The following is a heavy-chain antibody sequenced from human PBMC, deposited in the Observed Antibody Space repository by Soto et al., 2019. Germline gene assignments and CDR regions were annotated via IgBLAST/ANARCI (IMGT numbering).Heavy chain of an antibody. CDR2: ISSSSSYI. Sequence: GGSLRLSCAASGFTFSSYSMNWVRQAPGKGLEWVSSISSSSSYIYYADSVKGRFTISRDNAKNSLYLQMNSPRAEDTAVYYCARSPYYCSGGSCYFDYWGQGTLVTVSS. J-gene: IGHJ4*02. D-gene: IGHD2-15*01. V-gene: IGHV3-21*01. CDR3: ARSPYYCSGGSCYFDY. CDR1: GFTFSSYS.